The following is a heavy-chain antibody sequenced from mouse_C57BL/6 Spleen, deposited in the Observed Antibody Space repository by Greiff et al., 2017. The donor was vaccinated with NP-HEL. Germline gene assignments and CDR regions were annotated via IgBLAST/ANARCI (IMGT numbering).Heavy chain of an antibody. CDR2: ISRCSSTI. CDR1: GFTFSDYG. D-gene: IGHD1-1*01. J-gene: IGHJ4*01. V-gene: IGHV5-17*01. CDR3: AKHTYYDDSSYVDYYAMDY. Sequence: EVMLVESGGGLVKPGGSLKLSCAASGFTFSDYGMHWVRQAPEKVLEWVAYISRCSSTIYYADTLKGRFTISRDNAKNTLFLQMTSLRSEDTAMYYCAKHTYYDDSSYVDYYAMDYWGQGTSVTVSS.